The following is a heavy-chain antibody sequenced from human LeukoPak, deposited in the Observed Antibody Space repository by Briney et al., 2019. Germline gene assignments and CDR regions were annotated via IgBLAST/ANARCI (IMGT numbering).Heavy chain of an antibody. CDR2: IYYSGST. Sequence: SETLSLTCTVSGGSISSSSYYWGWIRQPPGKGLEWIGSIYYSGSTYYNPSLKSRVTISVDTSKNQFSLKLSSVTAADTAVYYCTSRSGYDYYFDYWGQGTLVTVSS. CDR3: TSRSGYDYYFDY. D-gene: IGHD5-12*01. J-gene: IGHJ4*02. CDR1: GGSISSSSYY. V-gene: IGHV4-39*07.